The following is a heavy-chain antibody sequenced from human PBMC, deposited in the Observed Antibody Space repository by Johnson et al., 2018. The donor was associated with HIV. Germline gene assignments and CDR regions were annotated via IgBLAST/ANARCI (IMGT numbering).Heavy chain of an antibody. V-gene: IGHV3-13*01. CDR3: AKALGWELSI. Sequence: VQLVESGGGLVQPGGSLRLSCAASGFTFSSYDMHWVRQATGKGLEWVSAIGTAGDTYYPDSVKGRFTISRDNSKNTLDLQMNSLRAEDTAVYYCAKALGWELSICGQGTMVTVSS. D-gene: IGHD1-26*01. CDR2: IGTAGDT. J-gene: IGHJ3*02. CDR1: GFTFSSYD.